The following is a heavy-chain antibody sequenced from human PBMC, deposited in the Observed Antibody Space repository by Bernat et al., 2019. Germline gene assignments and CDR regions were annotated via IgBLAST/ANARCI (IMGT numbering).Heavy chain of an antibody. CDR2: TYYRSKWYD. V-gene: IGHV6-1*01. D-gene: IGHD6-19*01. Sequence: QVQLQQSGPGLVKPSQTLSLTCAISGDSVSSNSAAWNWIRQSPSRGLEWLGRTYYRSKWYDDYAVSVKGRITINPDTSKNQFSLQLNSVTPEDTAVYYCARCQQWPPSGWFDPWGQGMLVIVSS. CDR3: ARCQQWPPSGWFDP. J-gene: IGHJ5*02. CDR1: GDSVSSNSAA.